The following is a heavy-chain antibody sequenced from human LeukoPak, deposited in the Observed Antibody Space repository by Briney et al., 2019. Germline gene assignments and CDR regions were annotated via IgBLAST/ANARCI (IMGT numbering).Heavy chain of an antibody. J-gene: IGHJ6*03. V-gene: IGHV4-34*01. Sequence: SETLSLTCTVYGGSFSGYYWSWIRQPPGKGLEWIGEINHSGSTNSNPSLKSRVTISVDTSKNQFSLKLSSVTAADTAVYYCARGGGGRITMVRGVIIGRDYYYYMDVWGKGTTVTISS. D-gene: IGHD3-10*01. CDR2: INHSGST. CDR1: GGSFSGYY. CDR3: ARGGGGRITMVRGVIIGRDYYYYMDV.